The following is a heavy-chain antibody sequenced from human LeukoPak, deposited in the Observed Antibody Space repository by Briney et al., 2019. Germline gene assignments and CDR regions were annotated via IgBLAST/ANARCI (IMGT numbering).Heavy chain of an antibody. D-gene: IGHD3-22*01. CDR2: ISGSSSYI. J-gene: IGHJ4*02. V-gene: IGHV3-21*01. CDR3: ASFEGPSYYYDSSGYPTVNY. CDR1: GFTFSSYS. Sequence: GGSLRLSCAASGFTFSSYSMNWVRQAPGKGLEWVSSISGSSSYIYYADSVKGRFTISRDNAKNSLYLQMNSLRAEDTAVYYCASFEGPSYYYDSSGYPTVNYWGQGTLVTVSS.